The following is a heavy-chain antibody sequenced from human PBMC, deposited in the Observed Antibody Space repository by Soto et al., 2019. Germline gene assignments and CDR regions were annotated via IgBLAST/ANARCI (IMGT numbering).Heavy chain of an antibody. J-gene: IGHJ4*03. CDR1: GYRFIDYF. Sequence: ASVKVSCKASGYRFIDYFMHWVRRAPGQGLEWMGWINPKSGGTKIAQKFQGRTTMTRDTSINTVFMELSRLTSDDTAVYFCARDQGYVVYWGLGTLVTVSS. V-gene: IGHV1-2*02. CDR2: INPKSGGT. CDR3: ARDQGYVVY.